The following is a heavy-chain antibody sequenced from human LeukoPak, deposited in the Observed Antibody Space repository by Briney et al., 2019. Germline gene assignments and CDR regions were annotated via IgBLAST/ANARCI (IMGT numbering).Heavy chain of an antibody. CDR1: GGSISSGGYY. D-gene: IGHD3-10*01. CDR2: IYYSGST. Sequence: PSETLSLTCTVPGGSISSGGYYWSWIRQHPGKGLEWIGYIYYSGSTYYNPSLKSRVTISVDTSKNQFSLKLSSVTAADTAVYYCATMVRGVNPSPDAFDIWGQGTMVTVSS. CDR3: ATMVRGVNPSPDAFDI. J-gene: IGHJ3*02. V-gene: IGHV4-31*03.